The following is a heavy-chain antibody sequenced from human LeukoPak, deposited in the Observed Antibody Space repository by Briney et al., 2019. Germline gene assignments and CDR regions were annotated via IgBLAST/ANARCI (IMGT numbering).Heavy chain of an antibody. CDR2: IYNVDGK. V-gene: IGHV3-53*01. D-gene: IGHD6-13*01. CDR3: MLPPWAAGGP. CDR1: GSNVSSNY. J-gene: IGHJ5*02. Sequence: GGSLRLSCAASGSNVSSNYMSWVRQAPGKGLEWVSVIYNVDGKYYADSVKGRFTISRDNAKSTLYLQMNSLRPEDTAVYYCMLPPWAAGGPWGQGTLVTVSS.